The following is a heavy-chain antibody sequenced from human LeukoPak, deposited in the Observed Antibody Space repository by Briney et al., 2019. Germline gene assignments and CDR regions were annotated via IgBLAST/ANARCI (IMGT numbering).Heavy chain of an antibody. D-gene: IGHD3-22*01. Sequence: SETLSLTCAVYGRSFSGYYWSWIRQPPGKGLEWIGEINHSGSTNYNPSLKSRVTISVDTSKNQFSLKLSSVTAADTAVYYCARGVSVDYDSSGYPTYYFDYWGQGTLVTVSS. CDR1: GRSFSGYY. CDR2: INHSGST. CDR3: ARGVSVDYDSSGYPTYYFDY. J-gene: IGHJ4*02. V-gene: IGHV4-34*01.